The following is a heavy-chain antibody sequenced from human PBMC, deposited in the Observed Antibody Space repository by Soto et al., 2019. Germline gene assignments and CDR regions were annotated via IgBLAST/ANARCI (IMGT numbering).Heavy chain of an antibody. CDR2: INHSGST. V-gene: IGHV4-34*01. J-gene: IGHJ6*02. D-gene: IGHD3-10*01. CDR3: ARVRLGFGELFYGMDV. CDR1: GGSFSGYY. Sequence: SETLSLTCAVYGGSFSGYYWSWIRQPPGKGLEWIGEINHSGSTNYNPSLKSRVTISVDTSKNQFSLKLSSVTAADTAVYYRARVRLGFGELFYGMDVWGQGTTVTVSS.